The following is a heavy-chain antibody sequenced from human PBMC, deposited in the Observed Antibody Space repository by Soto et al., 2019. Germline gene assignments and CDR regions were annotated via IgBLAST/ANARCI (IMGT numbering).Heavy chain of an antibody. CDR2: IYYSGST. Sequence: PSETLSLTCTVSGGSISSSSYYWGWIRQPPGKGLEWIGGIYYSGSTYYNPSLKSRVTISVDTSKNQFSLKLSSVTAADTAVYYCARHPTALDYWGQGTLVTVSS. CDR3: ARHPTALDY. CDR1: GGSISSSSYY. V-gene: IGHV4-39*01. J-gene: IGHJ4*02.